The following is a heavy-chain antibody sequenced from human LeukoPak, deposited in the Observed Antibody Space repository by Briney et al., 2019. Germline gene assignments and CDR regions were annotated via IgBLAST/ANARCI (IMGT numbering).Heavy chain of an antibody. CDR1: GGTFSSYA. V-gene: IGHV1-69*05. D-gene: IGHD2-2*01. Sequence: ASVKVSCKASGGTFSSYAISWVRQAPGQGLEWMGGIIPIFGTANYAQKFQGRVTITTDESTSTAYMELSSLISEDTAVYYCARPSTDCSSTSCPFDPWGQGTLVTVSS. J-gene: IGHJ5*02. CDR3: ARPSTDCSSTSCPFDP. CDR2: IIPIFGTA.